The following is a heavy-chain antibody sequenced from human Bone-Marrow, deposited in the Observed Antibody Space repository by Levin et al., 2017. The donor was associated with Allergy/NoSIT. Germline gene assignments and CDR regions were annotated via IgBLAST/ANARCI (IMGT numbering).Heavy chain of an antibody. Sequence: SETLSLTCTVSGGSISSGVYFWSWIRQLPGKGLEWIGYVSHSGITFYNPSLNSRVNISFDTSKSQFFLRLSSVTAADTAVYYCARDEIGYKFPHQYYYGLDVWGQGTTVTVSS. CDR2: VSHSGIT. D-gene: IGHD5-24*01. CDR1: GGSISSGVYF. CDR3: ARDEIGYKFPHQYYYGLDV. J-gene: IGHJ6*02. V-gene: IGHV4-61*08.